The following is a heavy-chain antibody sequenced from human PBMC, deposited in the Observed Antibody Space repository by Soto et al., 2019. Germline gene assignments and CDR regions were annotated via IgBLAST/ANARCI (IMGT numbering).Heavy chain of an antibody. Sequence: PGGSLRLSCAASGFTVSSNYMSWVRQAPGKGLEWVSVIYSGGSTCYADSVKGRFTISRHNSKNTLYLQMNSLRAEDTAVYYCAKTTVTTGGYLLDVWGKGTTVIVSS. J-gene: IGHJ6*04. CDR1: GFTVSSNY. V-gene: IGHV3-53*04. D-gene: IGHD4-4*01. CDR2: IYSGGST. CDR3: AKTTVTTGGYLLDV.